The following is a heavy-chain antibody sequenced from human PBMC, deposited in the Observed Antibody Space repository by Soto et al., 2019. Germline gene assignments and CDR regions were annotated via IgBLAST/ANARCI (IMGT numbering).Heavy chain of an antibody. Sequence: GASVKVSCKASGYTLSSKGMTWVRQAPGQRLEWMGWISADNGNTNYSQKFQGRVTITRDTSASTAYMELSSLRSEDTAVYYCARGSEEGWFDPWGQGTLVTVSS. V-gene: IGHV1-3*01. D-gene: IGHD1-26*01. CDR2: ISADNGNT. J-gene: IGHJ5*02. CDR1: GYTLSSKG. CDR3: ARGSEEGWFDP.